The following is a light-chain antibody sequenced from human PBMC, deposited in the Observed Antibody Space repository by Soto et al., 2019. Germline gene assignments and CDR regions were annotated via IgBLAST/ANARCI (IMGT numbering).Light chain of an antibody. V-gene: IGKV3-15*01. J-gene: IGKJ2*01. CDR2: GAS. CDR1: QSVNTK. Sequence: EIVMTQSPATLSVSPGERATLSCRASQSVNTKLAWFQLKPGQAPRLLIYGASTRATDIPVRFSGSGSGTDFTLTISSLQSEDFAVYYCQQYNNWPPYTFGQGTKLEIK. CDR3: QQYNNWPPYT.